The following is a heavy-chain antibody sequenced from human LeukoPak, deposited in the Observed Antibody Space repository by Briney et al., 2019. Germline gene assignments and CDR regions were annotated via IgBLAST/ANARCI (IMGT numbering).Heavy chain of an antibody. V-gene: IGHV4-38-2*01. CDR1: GFSISSGYY. Sequence: SETLSLTCAVSGFSISSGYYWGWIRQPPGKGLEWIGSMYHSGNTYYNPSLKSRVIISADMSKNQLSVQLISVTASDKAVYYCATMTISGNVWSFSDVGIDHWGQGTLVTVSS. D-gene: IGHD2-21*01. CDR3: ATMTISGNVWSFSDVGIDH. J-gene: IGHJ4*02. CDR2: MYHSGNT.